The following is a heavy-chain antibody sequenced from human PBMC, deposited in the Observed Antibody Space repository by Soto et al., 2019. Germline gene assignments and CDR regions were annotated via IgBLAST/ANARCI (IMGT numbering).Heavy chain of an antibody. CDR2: IYYSGST. CDR1: GGSISSSSYY. CDR3: ARYVGYCSGGSCLGWFDP. V-gene: IGHV4-39*01. J-gene: IGHJ5*02. Sequence: PSETLSLTCTVSGGSISSSSYYWGWIRQPPGKGLEWIGSIYYSGSTYYNPSLKSRVTISVDTSKNQFSLKLSSVTAADTAVYYCARYVGYCSGGSCLGWFDPWGQGTLVTVS. D-gene: IGHD2-15*01.